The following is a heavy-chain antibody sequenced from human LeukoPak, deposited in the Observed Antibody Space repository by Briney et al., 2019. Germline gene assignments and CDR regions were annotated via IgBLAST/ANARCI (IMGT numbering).Heavy chain of an antibody. V-gene: IGHV3-53*01. CDR3: ARGSYCGGDCYDY. Sequence: PGGSLKLSCAASEFAFSAYSMSWVRQAPGKGLEWVSIIYSGGRTYYIDSVKGRFTISKDNSKNTLYLQMDSLTVEDTAVYYCARGSYCGGDCYDYWGQGTLVTVSS. CDR2: IYSGGRT. J-gene: IGHJ4*02. CDR1: EFAFSAYS. D-gene: IGHD2-21*02.